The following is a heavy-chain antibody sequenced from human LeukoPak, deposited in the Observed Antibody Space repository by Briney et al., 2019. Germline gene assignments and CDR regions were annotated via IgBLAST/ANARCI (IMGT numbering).Heavy chain of an antibody. Sequence: SQTLSLTCTVSGDSFSSGDYYWSWIRQPPGKGLEWIGYIYHSGSTYYTPSLMSRVTISVDRSKNHFSLKLTSVTAADTAVYYCARDRRDYYFDYWGQGTLVTVSS. V-gene: IGHV4-30-2*01. CDR3: ARDRRDYYFDY. CDR1: GDSFSSGDYY. J-gene: IGHJ4*02. D-gene: IGHD3/OR15-3a*01. CDR2: IYHSGST.